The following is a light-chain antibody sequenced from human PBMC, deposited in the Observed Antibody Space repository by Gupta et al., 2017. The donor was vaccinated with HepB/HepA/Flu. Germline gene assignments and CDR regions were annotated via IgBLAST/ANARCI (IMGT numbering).Light chain of an antibody. J-gene: IGLJ2*01. V-gene: IGLV2-14*01. CDR2: DVS. Sequence: QSALTQLASVYGSPGPSITISCTGTSSDVGGYNYVSWYQQHPGKALKLMMYDVSNRPSGVSNRFSGSKSGNTASLTISGLQAEDEADYYCSSYTSSSTVFGGGTKLTVL. CDR1: SSDVGGYNY. CDR3: SSYTSSSTV.